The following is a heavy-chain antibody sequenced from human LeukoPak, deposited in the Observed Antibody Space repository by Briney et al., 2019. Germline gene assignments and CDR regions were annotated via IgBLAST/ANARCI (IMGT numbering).Heavy chain of an antibody. D-gene: IGHD4-23*01. CDR2: VSNSGST. V-gene: IGHV4-59*01. Sequence: SETLSLTCTVSSGSISRDFWSWIRQPPGRGLEWIGYVSNSGSTNYNSSLKSRVTISLDTSESQFSLKLISVTSADTVVYYCARRRWSLDPWGQGTLVTVSS. CDR3: ARRRWSLDP. CDR1: SGSISRDF. J-gene: IGHJ5*02.